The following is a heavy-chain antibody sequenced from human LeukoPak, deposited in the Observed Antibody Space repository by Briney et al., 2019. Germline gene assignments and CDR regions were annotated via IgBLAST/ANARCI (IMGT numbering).Heavy chain of an antibody. CDR3: AKDLTDSDYYYYYMDV. J-gene: IGHJ6*03. V-gene: IGHV3-30-3*01. Sequence: GRSLRLSCAASGFTFSSYAMHWVRQAPGKGLEWVAVISYDGSNKYYADSVKGRFTISRDNSKNTLYLQMNSLRAEDTAIYYCAKDLTDSDYYYYYMDVWGKGTTVTVSS. CDR2: ISYDGSNK. CDR1: GFTFSSYA.